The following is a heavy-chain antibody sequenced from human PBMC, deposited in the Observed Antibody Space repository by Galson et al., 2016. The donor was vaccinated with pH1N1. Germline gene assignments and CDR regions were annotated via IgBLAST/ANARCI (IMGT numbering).Heavy chain of an antibody. CDR2: ISSGGSSI. J-gene: IGHJ4*02. CDR3: ARAPIAAAPELYYFDY. Sequence: SLRLSCAASGFTFSDYYMSWIRQAPGKGLEWVSYISSGGSSIYYADSVKGRFTISRDNAKSSLYLQMNSLRAEDTAVYYCARAPIAAAPELYYFDYWGQGTLATVSS. D-gene: IGHD6-13*01. V-gene: IGHV3-11*01. CDR1: GFTFSDYY.